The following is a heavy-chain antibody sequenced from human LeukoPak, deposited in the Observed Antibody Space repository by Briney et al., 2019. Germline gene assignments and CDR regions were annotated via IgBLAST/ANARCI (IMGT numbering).Heavy chain of an antibody. CDR2: IYYSGST. CDR3: ARGEDDNWFDP. Sequence: SETLSLTCAVYGGSFSGYYWSWIRQPPGKGLEWIGYIYYSGSTNYNPSLKSRVTISVDTSKNQFSLKLSSVTAADTAVYYCARGEDDNWFDPWGQGTLVTVSS. CDR1: GGSFSGYY. V-gene: IGHV4-59*01. J-gene: IGHJ5*02.